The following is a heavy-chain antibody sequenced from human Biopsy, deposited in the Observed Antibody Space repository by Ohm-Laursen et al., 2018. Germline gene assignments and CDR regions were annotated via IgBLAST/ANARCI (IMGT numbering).Heavy chain of an antibody. CDR3: ARHPTGFWFDP. CDR1: GGSISSSTTYY. J-gene: IGHJ5*02. V-gene: IGHV4-39*01. CDR2: IYNTETT. Sequence: SDTLSLTCTVSGGSISSSTTYYWAWLRQPPGKGLAWIGSIYNTETTFYNPSLKSRVTISVDPSTNQFSLKVSSVTAADTALYFCARHPTGFWFDPWGHGTLVTVSS.